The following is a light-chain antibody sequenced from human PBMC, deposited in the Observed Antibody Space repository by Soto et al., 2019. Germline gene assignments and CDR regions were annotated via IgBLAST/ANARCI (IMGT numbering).Light chain of an antibody. J-gene: IGLJ3*02. Sequence: QLVLTQSPSASASLGASVKLTCTLTSGHSTYAIAWHQQQPEKGPRYLMKVNSDGSHSKGDGIPDRFSGSSSGAERYLTISSLQSEAEADYYCQTLFTSPPWVCGGGTKVTVL. CDR1: SGHSTYA. CDR2: VNSDGSH. V-gene: IGLV4-69*01. CDR3: QTLFTSPPWV.